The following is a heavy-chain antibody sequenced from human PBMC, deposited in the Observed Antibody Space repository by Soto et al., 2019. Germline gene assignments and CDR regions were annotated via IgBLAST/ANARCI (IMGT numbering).Heavy chain of an antibody. CDR3: GGFGVVISL. V-gene: IGHV1-8*01. J-gene: IGHJ4*02. D-gene: IGHD3-3*01. CDR2: MNPNSGNT. CDR1: GYTFTSYD. Sequence: QVQLVQSGAEVKKTGASVKVSCKASGYTFTSYDINWVRQATGQGLEWMGWMNPNSGNTGYAQKFQGRFTMTTNTSISTAYMELSSMRCEGTAVYYCGGFGVVISLWGQGTLVNVSS.